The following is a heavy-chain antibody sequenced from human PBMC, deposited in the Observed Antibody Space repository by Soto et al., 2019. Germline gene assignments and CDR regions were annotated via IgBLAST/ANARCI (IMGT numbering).Heavy chain of an antibody. CDR3: ARGYGYDVGTYYYYGMDV. D-gene: IGHD5-18*01. CDR2: INHSGST. V-gene: IGHV4-34*01. J-gene: IGHJ6*02. CDR1: GGSFSGYY. Sequence: PSETLSLTCAVYGGSFSGYYWSWIRQPPGKGLEWIGEINHSGSTNYNPSLKSRVTISVDTSKNQFSLKLSSVTAADTAVYYCARGYGYDVGTYYYYGMDVWGQGTTVTVSS.